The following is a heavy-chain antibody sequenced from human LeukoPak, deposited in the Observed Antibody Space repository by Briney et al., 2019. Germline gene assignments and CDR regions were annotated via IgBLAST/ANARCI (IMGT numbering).Heavy chain of an antibody. D-gene: IGHD3-22*01. CDR1: QFSFMSYS. CDR3: ARSGNYYDTSGLSH. Sequence: GGSLRLSCEASQFSFMSYSMTCVRQVPGKGLEWVAYISSNSITIKYVDSVKGRFTISRDNAKRSLFLQMNSLRDDDTAVYYCARSGNYYDTSGLSHWGQGTLVSVSS. CDR2: ISSNSITI. V-gene: IGHV3-48*02. J-gene: IGHJ4*02.